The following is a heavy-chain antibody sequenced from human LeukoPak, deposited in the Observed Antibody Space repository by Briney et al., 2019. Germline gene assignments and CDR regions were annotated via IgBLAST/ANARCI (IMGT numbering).Heavy chain of an antibody. Sequence: SETLSLTCTVSGGSVSSGSYYWSWIRQPPGTGLEWIGYIYYSGSTNYNPSLKSRVTISVDTSKNQFSLKLSSVTAADTAVYYCARVSTTSYYYDGMDVWGKGTTVTVSS. CDR2: IYYSGST. J-gene: IGHJ6*04. D-gene: IGHD1-1*01. CDR3: ARVSTTSYYYDGMDV. V-gene: IGHV4-61*01. CDR1: GGSVSSGSYY.